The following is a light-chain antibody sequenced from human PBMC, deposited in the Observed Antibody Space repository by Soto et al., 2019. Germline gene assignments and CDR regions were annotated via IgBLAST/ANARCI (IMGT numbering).Light chain of an antibody. Sequence: DIVLTQSPGTLSFSPGERATLSCRTSESVGSSLLAWYQQKPGQAPRLLIYAASIRAAGIPARFSASGTGTDFTLTISDVQPEDFAVYYCHQRQSWPRTFGQGTKVDIK. CDR2: AAS. CDR3: HQRQSWPRT. V-gene: IGKV3-11*01. CDR1: ESVGSS. J-gene: IGKJ1*01.